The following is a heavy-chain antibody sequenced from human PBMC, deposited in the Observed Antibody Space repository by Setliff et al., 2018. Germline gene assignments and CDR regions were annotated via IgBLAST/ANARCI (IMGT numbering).Heavy chain of an antibody. CDR3: ARVSRTIVGARGFDY. J-gene: IGHJ4*02. V-gene: IGHV1-69*13. CDR2: IIPIFGTA. D-gene: IGHD1-26*01. CDR1: GGTLSSYG. Sequence: VASVKVSCKASGGTLSSYGISWVRQAPGQGLEWMGGIIPIFGTANYAQKFQGRVTITADESTSTAYMELSSLRSEDTAVYYCARVSRTIVGARGFDYWGQGTLVTVSS.